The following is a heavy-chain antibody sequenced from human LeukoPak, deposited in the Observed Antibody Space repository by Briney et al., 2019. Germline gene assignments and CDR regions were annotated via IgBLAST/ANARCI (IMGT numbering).Heavy chain of an antibody. J-gene: IGHJ4*02. CDR3: AKGASGYEFDY. D-gene: IGHD5-12*01. CDR2: ISGSGGVT. Sequence: GGSLRLSCAASGFTFSSYSMIWLRQPPGKGLEWVSGISGSGGVTYYADSVKGRFTISRDNSKNTLHLQMNSLRAEDTAVYYCAKGASGYEFDYWGQGTLVTVSS. CDR1: GFTFSSYS. V-gene: IGHV3-23*01.